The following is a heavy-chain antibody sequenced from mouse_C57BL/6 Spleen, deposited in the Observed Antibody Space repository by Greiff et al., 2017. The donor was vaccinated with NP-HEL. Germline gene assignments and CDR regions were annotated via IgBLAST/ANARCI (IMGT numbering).Heavy chain of an antibody. CDR1: GYTFTDYY. CDR2: INPYNGGT. J-gene: IGHJ4*01. V-gene: IGHV1-19*01. Sequence: EVQLQQSGPVLVKPGASVKMSCKASGYTFTDYYMNWVKQSHGKSLEWIGVINPYNGGTSYNQKFKGKATLTVDKSSSTAYMELNSLTSEDSAVYYCASGIYYGNYNYAMDYWGQGTSVTVSS. D-gene: IGHD2-1*01. CDR3: ASGIYYGNYNYAMDY.